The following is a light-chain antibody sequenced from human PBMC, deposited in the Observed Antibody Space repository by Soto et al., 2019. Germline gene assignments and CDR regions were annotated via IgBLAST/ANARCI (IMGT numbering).Light chain of an antibody. J-gene: IGKJ1*01. CDR3: QHYSNWPRT. V-gene: IGKV3-15*01. Sequence: EIVMTQSPATLSVSPGERATLSCRASQSVSSNLAWYQQKPGQAPRLLIYGASTRATGIPARFSGSGSGTAFTLTISSLQSEDFAVYYGQHYSNWPRTFGQGTKVEIK. CDR1: QSVSSN. CDR2: GAS.